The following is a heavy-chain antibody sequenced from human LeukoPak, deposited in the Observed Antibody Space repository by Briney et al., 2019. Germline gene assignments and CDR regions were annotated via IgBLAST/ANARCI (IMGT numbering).Heavy chain of an antibody. CDR2: ISYDGSNK. D-gene: IGHD3-10*01. V-gene: IGHV3-30*01. CDR3: ARDGSRGFREGYYMDV. Sequence: GGSLRLSCAASGFTFSSYAMHWVRQAPGKGLEWVAVISYDGSNKYYADSVKGRFTISRDNSKNTLYLQMNSLRAEDTAVYYCARDGSRGFREGYYMDVWGKGTTVTVSS. CDR1: GFTFSSYA. J-gene: IGHJ6*03.